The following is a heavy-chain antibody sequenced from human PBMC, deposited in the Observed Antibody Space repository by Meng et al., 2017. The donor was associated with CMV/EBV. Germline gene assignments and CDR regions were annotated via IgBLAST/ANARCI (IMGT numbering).Heavy chain of an antibody. V-gene: IGHV4-34*01. Sequence: SETLSLTCAVYGGSFSGYYWSWIRQPPGKGLEWIGEINHSGSTNYNPSLKSRVTISVDTSKNQFSLKLSSVTAADTAVYDCARGRGSNDYWGQGTLVTVSS. CDR2: INHSGST. D-gene: IGHD3-10*01. CDR3: ARGRGSNDY. CDR1: GGSFSGYY. J-gene: IGHJ4*02.